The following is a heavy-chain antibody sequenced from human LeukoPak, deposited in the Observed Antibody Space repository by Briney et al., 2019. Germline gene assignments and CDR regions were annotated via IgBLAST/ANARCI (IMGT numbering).Heavy chain of an antibody. J-gene: IGHJ6*03. CDR1: GGSISSYY. CDR2: IYISGST. Sequence: SETLSLTCTVSGGSISSYYWTWIRQTPGKGLEWLGRIYISGSTNYNPSFKSRVTMSVDTSKNQFSLNLTSVTAADTAVYYCARAEFRNHYYMDVWGKGTTVTVSS. D-gene: IGHD1-14*01. CDR3: ARAEFRNHYYMDV. V-gene: IGHV4-4*07.